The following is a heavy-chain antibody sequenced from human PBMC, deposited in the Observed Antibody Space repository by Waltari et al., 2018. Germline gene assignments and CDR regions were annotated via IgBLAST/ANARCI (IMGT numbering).Heavy chain of an antibody. D-gene: IGHD1-1*01. Sequence: QVQLVQSGAEVKKPGSSVKVSCKASGGTFSSYAISWVRQAPGQGLEWMGGIIPIFGTANYAQKFQGRVTITADESTSTAYMELSSLRSEDTAVYYCARRYNWNDLGAFDIWGQGTMVTVSS. CDR3: ARRYNWNDLGAFDI. CDR2: IIPIFGTA. J-gene: IGHJ3*02. CDR1: GGTFSSYA. V-gene: IGHV1-69*12.